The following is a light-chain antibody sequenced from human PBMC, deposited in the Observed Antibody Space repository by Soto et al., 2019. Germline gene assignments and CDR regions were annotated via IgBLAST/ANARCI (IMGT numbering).Light chain of an antibody. CDR2: EVT. Sequence: QSALTQPASVSGSPGQSITISCTGTSSDVGGYNFFSWYQQHPGKAPKLMIYEVTNRPSGVSNRFSGSKSANTSSLTISGLEAEDEADYCCSYYTSSYTWVFGGGTKLTVL. CDR3: SYYTSSYTWV. V-gene: IGLV2-14*01. CDR1: SSDVGGYNF. J-gene: IGLJ3*02.